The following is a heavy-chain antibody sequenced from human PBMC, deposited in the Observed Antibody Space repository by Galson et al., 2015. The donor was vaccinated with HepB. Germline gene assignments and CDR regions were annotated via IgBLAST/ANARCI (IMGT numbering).Heavy chain of an antibody. CDR1: GYTFTSYY. Sequence: SVKVSCKASGYTFTSYYMHWVRQAPGQGLEWMGIINPSGGSTSYAQKFQGRVTMTRDTSTSTVYMELSSLRSEDTAVYYCARSPRSVDSSSWYRGNAFDIWGQGTMVTVSS. CDR3: ARSPRSVDSSSWYRGNAFDI. CDR2: INPSGGST. J-gene: IGHJ3*02. V-gene: IGHV1-46*03. D-gene: IGHD6-13*01.